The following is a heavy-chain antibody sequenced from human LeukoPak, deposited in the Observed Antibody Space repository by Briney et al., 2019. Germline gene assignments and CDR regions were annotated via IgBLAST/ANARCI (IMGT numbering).Heavy chain of an antibody. CDR2: ISSSSYI. V-gene: IGHV3-21*01. Sequence: WGSPRLSCAASGFTFSTYGMNWVRQAPGKGLEWVSSISSSSYIYYADSVKGRFTISRDNAKNSLYLQMNSLRVEDTAVYYCARASVSSGGGSDFDYWGQGTLVTVSS. D-gene: IGHD6-19*01. CDR3: ARASVSSGGGSDFDY. CDR1: GFTFSTYG. J-gene: IGHJ4*02.